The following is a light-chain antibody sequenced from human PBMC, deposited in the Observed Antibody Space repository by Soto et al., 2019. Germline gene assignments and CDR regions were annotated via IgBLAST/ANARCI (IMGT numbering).Light chain of an antibody. CDR1: STDVGGHNY. V-gene: IGLV2-14*01. CDR2: EVS. CDR3: SSYTSSSSLYV. Sequence: QSALTQPASVSGSPGQSITISCTGTSTDVGGHNYVSWYQHHPGKAPKLMIYEVSNRPSGVSNRFSGSKSGNTASLTSSGLQAEDEADYYCSSYTSSSSLYVFGTGTKLTVL. J-gene: IGLJ1*01.